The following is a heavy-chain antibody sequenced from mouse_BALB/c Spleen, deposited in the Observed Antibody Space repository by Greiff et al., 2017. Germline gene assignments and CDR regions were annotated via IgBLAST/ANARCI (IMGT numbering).Heavy chain of an antibody. J-gene: IGHJ4*01. CDR1: GFTFSDYY. CDR3: ARDGYYPGDY. CDR2: ISDGGSYT. Sequence: EVKLVESGGGLVKPGGSLKLSCAASGFTFSDYYMYWVRQTPEKRLEWVATISDGGSYTYYPDSVKGRFIISRDNAKNNLYLQMSSLKSEDTAMYYCARDGYYPGDYWGQGTSVTVSA. D-gene: IGHD2-3*01. V-gene: IGHV5-4*02.